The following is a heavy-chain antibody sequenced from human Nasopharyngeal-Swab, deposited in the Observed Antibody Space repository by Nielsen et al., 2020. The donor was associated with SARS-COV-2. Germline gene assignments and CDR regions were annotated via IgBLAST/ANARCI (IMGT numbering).Heavy chain of an antibody. D-gene: IGHD3-9*01. Sequence: GESLKISCVASGFNLGDYYMDWVRQAPGKGLEWLVHRRVKANSYSAEYAASVTGRFTFSREESRNLLYLQMNSLTTEDTAVYYCARVGICYNDWCGSYDSWGQGTLVTVSS. CDR2: RRVKANSYSA. CDR3: ARVGICYNDWCGSYDS. V-gene: IGHV3-72*01. J-gene: IGHJ4*02. CDR1: GFNLGDYY.